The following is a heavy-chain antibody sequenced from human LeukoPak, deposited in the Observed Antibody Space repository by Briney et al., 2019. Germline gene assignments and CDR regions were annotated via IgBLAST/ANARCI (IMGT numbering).Heavy chain of an antibody. J-gene: IGHJ6*04. V-gene: IGHV3-69-1*02. Sequence: PGGSLRLSCAASGFTFSDHYMNWVRQAPGKGLEWVSYSVKGRFTISRDNAKNSLYLQMNSLRAEDTAVYYCAELGITMIGGVWGKGTTVTISS. CDR3: AELGITMIGGV. CDR1: GFTFSDHY. D-gene: IGHD3-10*02.